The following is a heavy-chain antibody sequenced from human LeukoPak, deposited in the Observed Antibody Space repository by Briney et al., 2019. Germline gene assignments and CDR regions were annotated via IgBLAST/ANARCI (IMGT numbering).Heavy chain of an antibody. CDR3: ARLTRGYDFDY. J-gene: IGHJ4*02. Sequence: SQTLSLTCTVSGGSISSGSYYWSWIRQPAGKGLEWIGRIYTSGSTNYNPSLKNRVTISVDTSKNQFSLKLSSVTAADTAVYYCARLTRGYDFDYWGQGTLVTVSS. V-gene: IGHV4-61*02. CDR1: GGSISSGSYY. CDR2: IYTSGST. D-gene: IGHD3-22*01.